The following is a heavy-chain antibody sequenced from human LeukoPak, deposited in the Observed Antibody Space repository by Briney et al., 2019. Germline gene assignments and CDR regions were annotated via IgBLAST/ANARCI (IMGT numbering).Heavy chain of an antibody. CDR3: AKDPWDGDYHYYGMDV. CDR2: ISGSGGST. CDR1: GFTFSSYA. D-gene: IGHD4-17*01. V-gene: IGHV3-23*01. J-gene: IGHJ6*02. Sequence: QHWGSLRLSCAASGFTFSSYAMSWVRQAPGKGLEWVSAISGSGGSTYYADSVKGRFTISRDNSKNTLYLQMNSLRAEDTAVYYCAKDPWDGDYHYYGMDVWGQGTTVTVSS.